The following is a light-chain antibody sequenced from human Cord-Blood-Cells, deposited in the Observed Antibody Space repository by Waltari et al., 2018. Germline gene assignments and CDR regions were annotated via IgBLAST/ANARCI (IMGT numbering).Light chain of an antibody. CDR1: QSISSY. Sequence: DIHMTQSPSSLSASVGDRVTITCRASQSISSYLNWYKQKPGKAPNPLIYAASSLQSRVPSRFIGSGSGTDLTLTISSLPPDDFATSYCQQGYSTLTWTFGQGTKVEIK. CDR2: AAS. V-gene: IGKV1-39*01. J-gene: IGKJ1*01. CDR3: QQGYSTLTWT.